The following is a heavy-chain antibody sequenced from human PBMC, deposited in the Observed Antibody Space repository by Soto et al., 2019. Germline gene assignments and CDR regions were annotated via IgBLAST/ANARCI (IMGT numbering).Heavy chain of an antibody. J-gene: IGHJ4*02. CDR3: ARGWVSIVGGTSDIVLHS. CDR1: GYTFTGYY. D-gene: IGHD3-16*01. CDR2: INPNSGGT. V-gene: IGHV1-2*04. Sequence: ASVKVSCKASGYTFTGYYMHWVRQAPGQGLEWMGWINPNSGGTNYAQKFQGWVTMTRDTSISTAYMELSRLRSDDTAVYYCARGWVSIVGGTSDIVLHSWGQATLVT.